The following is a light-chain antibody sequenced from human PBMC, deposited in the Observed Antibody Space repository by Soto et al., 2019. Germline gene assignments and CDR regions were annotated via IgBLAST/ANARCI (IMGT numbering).Light chain of an antibody. V-gene: IGLV2-11*01. CDR1: SSDVGDSDS. J-gene: IGLJ3*02. CDR2: DVD. CDR3: CSYAGSHTWV. Sequence: QSALTQPRSVSGSFGQSVTISCTGTSSDVGDSDSVSWYQQHPGRAPKLMISDVDKRPSGVPDRFSGSKSGNTASLPISGLQSDDEADYYCCSYAGSHTWVFGGGNKLTVL.